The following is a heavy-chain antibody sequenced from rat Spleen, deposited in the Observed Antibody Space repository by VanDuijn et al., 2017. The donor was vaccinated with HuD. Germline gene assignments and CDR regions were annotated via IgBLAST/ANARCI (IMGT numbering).Heavy chain of an antibody. J-gene: IGHJ4*01. Sequence: EVLLVESGGGLVQPGRSMKLSCVASGFTFSGYWMYWIRQAPGEGLEWISFISPDGGTTYYPDSVKGRFPISRDNAENTVYLQMNSLRSEDTATYYCARHRIAAISPMDAWGQGASVTVSS. CDR3: ARHRIAAISPMDA. D-gene: IGHD1-2*01. CDR2: ISPDGGTT. V-gene: IGHV5-58*01. CDR1: GFTFSGYW.